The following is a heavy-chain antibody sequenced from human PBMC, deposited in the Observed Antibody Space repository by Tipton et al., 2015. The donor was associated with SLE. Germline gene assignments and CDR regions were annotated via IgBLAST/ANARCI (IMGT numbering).Heavy chain of an antibody. Sequence: TLSLTCTVSGDSISSGSYYWSWIRQPAGKGLEWIGHIYTSGSTNYNPSLKSRVTISVDTSKDQFSLKLSSVTAADTAVYYCASAYSSGWFDYWGQGTLVTVSS. CDR3: ASAYSSGWFDY. V-gene: IGHV4-61*09. J-gene: IGHJ4*02. CDR2: IYTSGST. D-gene: IGHD6-19*01. CDR1: GDSISSGSYY.